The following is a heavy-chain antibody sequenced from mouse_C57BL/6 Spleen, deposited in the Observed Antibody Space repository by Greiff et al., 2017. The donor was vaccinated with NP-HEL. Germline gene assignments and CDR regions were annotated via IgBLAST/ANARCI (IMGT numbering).Heavy chain of an antibody. CDR1: GYTFTDYY. J-gene: IGHJ1*03. CDR2: INPNNGGT. CDR3: ARSPSYFDV. Sequence: VQLQQSGPELVKPGASVKISCKASGYTFTDYYMNWVKQSHGKSLEWIGDINPNNGGTSYNQKFKGKATLTVDKSSSTAYMELRSLTSEDSAVYYCARSPSYFDVGGTGTTVTVSS. V-gene: IGHV1-26*01.